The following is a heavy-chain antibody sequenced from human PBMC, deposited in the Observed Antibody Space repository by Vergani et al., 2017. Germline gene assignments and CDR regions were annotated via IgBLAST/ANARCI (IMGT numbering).Heavy chain of an antibody. CDR1: GFTFSSYA. J-gene: IGHJ4*02. CDR3: AKQYFVSGNYLFDY. V-gene: IGHV3-23*04. D-gene: IGHD3-10*01. Sequence: EVQLVESGGGLVQPGGSLRLSCAASGFTFSSYAMSWVRQVPGQGLEWVSGISGSGGNTYYANSVKGRFTISRDNSKNTLYLQMNSLRADDTAVYYCAKQYFVSGNYLFDYWGQGTLVTVSS. CDR2: ISGSGGNT.